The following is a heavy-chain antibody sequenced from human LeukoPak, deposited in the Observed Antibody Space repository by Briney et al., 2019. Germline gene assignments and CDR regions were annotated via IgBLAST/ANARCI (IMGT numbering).Heavy chain of an antibody. CDR3: ARDNGSSWYRDY. J-gene: IGHJ4*02. V-gene: IGHV4-39*07. CDR2: IYYSGST. CDR1: GGSISSSSYY. D-gene: IGHD6-13*01. Sequence: SETLSLTCTVSGGSISSSSYYWGWFRQPPGKGLEWIGSIYYSGSTYYNPSLKSRVTISVDTSKNQFSLKLSSVTAADTAVYYCARDNGSSWYRDYWGQGTLVTVSP.